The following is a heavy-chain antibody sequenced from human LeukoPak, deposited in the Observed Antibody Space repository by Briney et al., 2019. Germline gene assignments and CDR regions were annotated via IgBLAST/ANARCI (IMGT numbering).Heavy chain of an antibody. J-gene: IGHJ4*02. CDR3: ARLHGYSYGYIAY. CDR1: GYSISSGYY. V-gene: IGHV4-38-2*02. CDR2: IYHTRST. Sequence: SETLSLTCTVSGYSISSGYYWGWIRQPPGKGLEWIGGIYHTRSTYYNLSLKSRVTISVDTSKNQFSLKLSSVTAADTAVYYCARLHGYSYGYIAYWGQGTLVTVSS. D-gene: IGHD5-18*01.